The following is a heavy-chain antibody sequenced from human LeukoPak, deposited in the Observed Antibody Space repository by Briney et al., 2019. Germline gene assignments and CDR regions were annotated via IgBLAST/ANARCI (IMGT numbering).Heavy chain of an antibody. Sequence: GASVKVSCKASGYTFTGYYMHWVRQAPGQGLEWMGWINPNSGGTNYAQKFQGRVTMTRDTSISTAYMELSRLRSDDTAVYYCARDRFGYSSGWFDYWGQGTLVTVSS. CDR1: GYTFTGYY. J-gene: IGHJ4*02. V-gene: IGHV1-2*02. D-gene: IGHD6-19*01. CDR3: ARDRFGYSSGWFDY. CDR2: INPNSGGT.